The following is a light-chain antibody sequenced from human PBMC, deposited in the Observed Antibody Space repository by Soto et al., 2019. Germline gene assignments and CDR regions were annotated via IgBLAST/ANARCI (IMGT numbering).Light chain of an antibody. CDR1: QSVSSSD. V-gene: IGKV3-20*01. CDR3: QQYGGSPLYT. CDR2: GAS. J-gene: IGKJ2*01. Sequence: EIVLTKSPGTLSLSPGDRATLSCRASQSVSSSDLAWYQQKPGQAPRLLIYGASTRATGIPDRFSGSGSGTDFALTISRLEPEDFAVNYCQQYGGSPLYTFGQGTKLEIK.